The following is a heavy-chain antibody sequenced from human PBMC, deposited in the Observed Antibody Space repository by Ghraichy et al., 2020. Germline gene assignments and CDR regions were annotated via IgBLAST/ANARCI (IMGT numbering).Heavy chain of an antibody. V-gene: IGHV1-24*01. CDR2: FDPEDGET. D-gene: IGHD4-11*01. J-gene: IGHJ6*03. Sequence: ASVKVSCKVSGYTLTELSMHWVRQAPGKGLEWMGGFDPEDGETIYAQKFQGRVTMTEDTSTDTAYMELSSLRSEDTAVYYCATIRYDYSNYVPNYYYYYYMDVWGKGTTVTVSS. CDR3: ATIRYDYSNYVPNYYYYYYMDV. CDR1: GYTLTELS.